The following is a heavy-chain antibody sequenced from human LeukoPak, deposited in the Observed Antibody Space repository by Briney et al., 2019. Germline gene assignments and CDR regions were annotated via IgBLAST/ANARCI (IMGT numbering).Heavy chain of an antibody. J-gene: IGHJ6*02. V-gene: IGHV3-69-1*01. Sequence: GGSLRLSCEASGFTFSAYAMTWVRQAPGQGLEWVSSIGSDNKPHYSESVKGRFAISRDNSKSMLFLQLNSLRAEDTAVYYCARDLQWLAQLSYGMDVWGQGTTVTVSS. CDR3: ARDLQWLAQLSYGMDV. CDR2: IGSDNKP. D-gene: IGHD6-19*01. CDR1: GFTFSAYA.